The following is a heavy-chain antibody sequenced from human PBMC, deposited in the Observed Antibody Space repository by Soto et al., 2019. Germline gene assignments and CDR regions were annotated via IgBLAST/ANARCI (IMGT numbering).Heavy chain of an antibody. CDR3: ARVNIVVVPAATATHFDY. D-gene: IGHD2-2*01. Sequence: SETLSLTCTVSGGSISSGGYYWSWIRQHPGKGLEWIGYIYYSGSTYYNPSLKSRVTISVDTSKDQFSLKLSSVTAADTAVYYCARVNIVVVPAATATHFDYWGQGTLVTVSS. J-gene: IGHJ4*02. CDR1: GGSISSGGYY. CDR2: IYYSGST. V-gene: IGHV4-31*03.